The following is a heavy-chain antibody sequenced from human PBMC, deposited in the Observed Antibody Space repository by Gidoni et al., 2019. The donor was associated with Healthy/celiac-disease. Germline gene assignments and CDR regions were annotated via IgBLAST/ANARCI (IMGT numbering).Heavy chain of an antibody. Sequence: QVQLQESGPALVKPSETLSLTCAVPGYSISSGYYWGWIRQPPGKGLGWIGSIYHSGSTYYNPSLKSRVTISVDTSKNQFSLKLSSVTAADTAVYYCARGRPVGIAAAGIAPVDYWGQGTLVTVAS. J-gene: IGHJ4*02. CDR1: GYSISSGYY. V-gene: IGHV4-38-2*01. CDR3: ARGRPVGIAAAGIAPVDY. D-gene: IGHD6-13*01. CDR2: IYHSGST.